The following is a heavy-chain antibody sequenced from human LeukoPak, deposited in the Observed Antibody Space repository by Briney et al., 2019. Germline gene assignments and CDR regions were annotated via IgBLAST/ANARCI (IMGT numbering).Heavy chain of an antibody. CDR3: ARRLVGAIAAFDI. CDR2: IYYSGSS. J-gene: IGHJ3*02. V-gene: IGHV4-39*01. CDR1: GGSISSSTYY. Sequence: SETLSLTCTVSGGSISSSTYYWGWIRQPPGKGLEWIGSIYYSGSSYYNPSLKSRVTISADTSKNQFSLKLSSVTAADTAVYYCARRLVGAIAAFDIWGQGTMVTVSS. D-gene: IGHD1-26*01.